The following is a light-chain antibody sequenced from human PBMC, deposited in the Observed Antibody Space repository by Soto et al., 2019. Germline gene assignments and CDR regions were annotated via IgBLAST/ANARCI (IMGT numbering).Light chain of an antibody. CDR3: LLSHGRARV. V-gene: IGLV7-46*01. J-gene: IGLJ3*02. CDR2: DTS. Sequence: QAVVTQEPSLTVSPGGTVTLTCGPNTGAVTGGHYPYWFQRKPGQAPRTLIYDTSNKHSWTPARFSGSLLGGKAALTLSGAQPEDEAEYYCLLSHGRARVFGGGTKLTVL. CDR1: TGAVTGGHY.